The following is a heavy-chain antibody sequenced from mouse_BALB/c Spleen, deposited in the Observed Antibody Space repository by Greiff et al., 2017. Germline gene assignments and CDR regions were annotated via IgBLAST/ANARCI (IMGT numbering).Heavy chain of an antibody. D-gene: IGHD2-1*01. CDR1: GYNFTSYW. Sequence: VQLQQPGAELVKPGTSVKLSCKASGYNFTSYWINWVKLRPGQGLEWIGDIYPGSGSTNYNEKFKSKATLTVDTSSSTAYMQLSSLASEDSALYYWARGGGNYVGYYFDYWGQGTTLTVSS. J-gene: IGHJ2*01. V-gene: IGHV1-55*01. CDR2: IYPGSGST. CDR3: ARGGGNYVGYYFDY.